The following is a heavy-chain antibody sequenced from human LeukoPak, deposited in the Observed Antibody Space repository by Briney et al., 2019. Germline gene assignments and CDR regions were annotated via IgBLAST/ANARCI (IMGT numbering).Heavy chain of an antibody. J-gene: IGHJ4*02. CDR2: IYYSGST. D-gene: IGHD5-12*01. V-gene: IGHV4-31*03. CDR3: ARARRDGYNPLDYYFDY. CDR1: GGSISSGGYY. Sequence: PSQTLSLTCTVSGGSISSGGYYWSWIRQHPGKGLEWIGYIYYSGSTYYNPSLNSRVTISVDTSKNQFSLKLSSVTAADTAVYYCARARRDGYNPLDYYFDYWGQGTLVTVSS.